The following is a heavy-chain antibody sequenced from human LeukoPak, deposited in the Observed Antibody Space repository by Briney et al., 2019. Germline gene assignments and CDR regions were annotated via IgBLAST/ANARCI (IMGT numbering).Heavy chain of an antibody. J-gene: IGHJ4*02. CDR2: ISGSGGST. CDR1: GFTFSSYA. CDR3: AKDLYVSILFDY. V-gene: IGHV3-23*01. D-gene: IGHD3-3*02. Sequence: GGSLRLTCAASGFTFSSYAMSWVRQAPGKGLEWVSAISGSGGSTYYADSVKGRFTISRDNSKNTLYLQMNSLRAEDTAVYYCAKDLYVSILFDYWGQGTLVTVSS.